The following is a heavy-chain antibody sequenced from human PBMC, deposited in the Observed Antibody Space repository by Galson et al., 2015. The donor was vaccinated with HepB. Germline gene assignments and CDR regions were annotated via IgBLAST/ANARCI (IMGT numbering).Heavy chain of an antibody. CDR2: ISSSSSTI. D-gene: IGHD5-12*01. CDR1: GFTFSDNY. V-gene: IGHV3-11*01. J-gene: IGHJ4*02. Sequence: SLRLSCAASGFTFSDNYMSWIRQAPGKGLEWVSYISSSSSTIYYADSVKGRFTISRDNAKNSLHLQMNSLRAEDTAVYYCARGNRGGYSGYDPANFDYWGQGTLVTVSS. CDR3: ARGNRGGYSGYDPANFDY.